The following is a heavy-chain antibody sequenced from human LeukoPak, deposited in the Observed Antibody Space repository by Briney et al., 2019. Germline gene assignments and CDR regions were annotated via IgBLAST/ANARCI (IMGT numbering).Heavy chain of an antibody. D-gene: IGHD3-3*01. J-gene: IGHJ4*02. CDR3: ARDFWWLPDF. CDR2: ISKDGSDT. Sequence: PGGSLRLSCAASGFTFSRYATFWVRQAPGKGLEWVTIISKDGSDTFYADSVKGRFTISRDNSENMVYLQLSRLTTEDTALYYCARDFWWLPDFWGQGTLVTVSS. V-gene: IGHV3-30-3*01. CDR1: GFTFSRYA.